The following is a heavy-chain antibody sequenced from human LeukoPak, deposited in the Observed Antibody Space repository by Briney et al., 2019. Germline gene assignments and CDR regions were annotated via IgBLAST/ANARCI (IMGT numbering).Heavy chain of an antibody. J-gene: IGHJ4*02. Sequence: SETLSLTCAVYGGSFSGYYCTWIRQPPGKGLEWIGEINHNGGTNYNPSLKSRVTISVDTSRNQFSLKLSSVTAADTAVYYCARGGIADRLSRWGWGTLATVSS. CDR2: INHNGGT. CDR3: ARGGIADRLSR. V-gene: IGHV4-34*01. D-gene: IGHD6-6*01. CDR1: GGSFSGYY.